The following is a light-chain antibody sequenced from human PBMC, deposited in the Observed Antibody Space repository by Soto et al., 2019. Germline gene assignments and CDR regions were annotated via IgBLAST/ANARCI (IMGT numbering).Light chain of an antibody. V-gene: IGKV3-20*01. CDR2: GAS. CDR1: QSVSSSY. Sequence: EIVLTQSPGTLSLSPGERATLSCRASQSVSSSYLAWYQQKPGQAPRLLIYGASIRATGIPDRFSGSGSGTDFTLTTSRLEPEDFAVYYCQQYGSSSWTFGQGTKVEIK. J-gene: IGKJ1*01. CDR3: QQYGSSSWT.